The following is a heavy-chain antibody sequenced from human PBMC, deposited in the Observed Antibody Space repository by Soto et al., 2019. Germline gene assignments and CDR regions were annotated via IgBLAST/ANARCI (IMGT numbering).Heavy chain of an antibody. Sequence: PGESLKISCNGSGYSFTSYWISWVRQMPWKGLEWMGRIDPSDSYTNYSPSFQGHVTISADKSISTAYLQWSSLKASDTAMYYCASFQYQLLTGGYYYGMDVWGQGTTVTVSS. J-gene: IGHJ6*02. CDR2: IDPSDSYT. D-gene: IGHD2-2*01. CDR3: ASFQYQLLTGGYYYGMDV. V-gene: IGHV5-10-1*01. CDR1: GYSFTSYW.